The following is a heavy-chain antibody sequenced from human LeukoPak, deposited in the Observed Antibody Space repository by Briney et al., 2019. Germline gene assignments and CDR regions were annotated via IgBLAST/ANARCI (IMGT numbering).Heavy chain of an antibody. J-gene: IGHJ4*02. V-gene: IGHV4-38-2*02. D-gene: IGHD3-22*01. CDR2: IYHSGGS. CDR3: ARAGPYDSSGY. Sequence: AETLSLTCTVSGYSISSGYYWGWIRQPPGQGLEGIGIIYHSGGSYYNPSLKRRLTISVDTSDNHFSLKLTSVTAEDTAVYYCARAGPYDSSGYWGQGTLVTVSS. CDR1: GYSISSGYY.